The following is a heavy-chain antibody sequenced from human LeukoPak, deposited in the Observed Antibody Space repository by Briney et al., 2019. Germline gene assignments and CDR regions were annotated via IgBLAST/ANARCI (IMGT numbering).Heavy chain of an antibody. CDR1: GFTFSSYG. CDR2: ISSSSSTI. V-gene: IGHV3-48*01. Sequence: GGSLRLSCAASGFTFSSYGMNWVRQAPGKGLEWISYISSSSSTIYYADSVKGRFTISRDNAKNSLYLQMNSLRAEDTAVYYCARPQLPPATNDAFDIWGQGTMVRVSS. D-gene: IGHD2-2*01. J-gene: IGHJ3*02. CDR3: ARPQLPPATNDAFDI.